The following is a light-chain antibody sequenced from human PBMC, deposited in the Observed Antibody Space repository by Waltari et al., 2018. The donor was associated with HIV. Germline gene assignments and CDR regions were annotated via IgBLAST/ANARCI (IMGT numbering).Light chain of an antibody. CDR2: ANT. Sequence: QSVLTQPPSVSGAPGQTVTISCTGSRSNIGAASAVHWYQQVPGTAPKLLIYANTNRPSGVPDRFSGSKSGTSASLAISGLQTEDEADYYCQSYVSSVNVVFGGGTRVTVL. CDR1: RSNIGAASA. J-gene: IGLJ3*02. CDR3: QSYVSSVNVV. V-gene: IGLV1-40*01.